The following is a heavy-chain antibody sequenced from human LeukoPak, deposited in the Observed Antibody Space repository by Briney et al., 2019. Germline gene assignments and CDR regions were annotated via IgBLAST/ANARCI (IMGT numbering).Heavy chain of an antibody. Sequence: PGGSLRLSCSASGFTFSTYAMYWVRQAPGKGLEYVSSINGNGVSTDYADSVKGRFTISRDNSKNTLYLQMSSLRAEDTAVYYCVKMGAILYYWGQGTLVTVSS. CDR3: VKMGAILYY. CDR1: GFTFSTYA. J-gene: IGHJ4*02. CDR2: INGNGVST. V-gene: IGHV3-64D*06. D-gene: IGHD2-15*01.